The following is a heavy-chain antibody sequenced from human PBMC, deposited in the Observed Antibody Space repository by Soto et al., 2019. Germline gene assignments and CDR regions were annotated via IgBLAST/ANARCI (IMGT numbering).Heavy chain of an antibody. Sequence: SETPCLPCTVSGGSISGGGYYWSWIRQHPGKGLEWIGXXXYXGXTXXXXXXKSRVTISVDTSKNQFSLKMSSVTAADTAVYYCARESDYDSSGYYYWGQGNPVTVS. CDR1: GGSISGGGYY. CDR2: XXYXGXT. D-gene: IGHD3-22*01. CDR3: ARESDYDSSGYYY. J-gene: IGHJ4*02. V-gene: IGHV4-31*03.